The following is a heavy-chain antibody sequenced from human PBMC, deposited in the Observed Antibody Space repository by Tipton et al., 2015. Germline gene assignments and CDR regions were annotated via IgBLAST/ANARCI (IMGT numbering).Heavy chain of an antibody. CDR1: GGSFSGGGYS. D-gene: IGHD1-1*01. J-gene: IGHJ4*02. Sequence: TLSLTCAVSGGSFSGGGYSWSWIRQTPGKGLEWIGSIYHSGAYNYNPSLKSRVTTSIDRSNNQFSLRRSYVTAADTAVYYCARVSLSTNWETSTFDYWGQGILVTVSS. CDR3: ARVSLSTNWETSTFDY. CDR2: IYHSGAY. V-gene: IGHV4-30-2*01.